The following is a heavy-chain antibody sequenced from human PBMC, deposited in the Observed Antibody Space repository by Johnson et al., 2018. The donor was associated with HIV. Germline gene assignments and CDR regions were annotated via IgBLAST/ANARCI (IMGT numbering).Heavy chain of an antibody. CDR3: AKEGRYVEGAFDI. CDR2: ISYDGSNK. J-gene: IGHJ3*02. CDR1: GFTFRSYA. Sequence: QVQLVESGGGVVQPGRSLRLSCAASGFTFRSYAMHWVRQAPGKGLEWVAVISYDGSNKYYADSVKGRFTISRDNSKNTLYLQMNSLRAEDTAVYYCAKEGRYVEGAFDIWGQGTMVTVSS. D-gene: IGHD5-12*01. V-gene: IGHV3-30*04.